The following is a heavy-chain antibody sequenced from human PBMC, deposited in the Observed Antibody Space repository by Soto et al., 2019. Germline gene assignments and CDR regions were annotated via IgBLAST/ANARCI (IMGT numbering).Heavy chain of an antibody. CDR2: IYSGGST. D-gene: IGHD1-1*01. CDR1: GFAVSSSY. CDR3: ARAHNWNDAYFDY. Sequence: EVQLVESGGGLIQPGGSLRLSCATSGFAVSSSYMSWVRQTPEKGLEWVSIIYSGGSTYYADSVEGRFTISRDNSMNTVYLQMNSLRAKDTAVYYCARAHNWNDAYFDYWGQGTLVTVSS. J-gene: IGHJ4*02. V-gene: IGHV3-53*01.